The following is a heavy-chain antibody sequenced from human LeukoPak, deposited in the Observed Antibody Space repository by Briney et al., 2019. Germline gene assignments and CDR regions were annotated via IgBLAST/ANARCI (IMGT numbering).Heavy chain of an antibody. Sequence: GASVKVSCKASGYTFTSYYMHWVRQAPGQGLEWMGIINPSGGSTSYAQKFQGRVTMTRDTFTSTVYMELSNLRSEDTAVYYCARSVDIVAHFDYWGQGTLVTVSS. CDR3: ARSVDIVAHFDY. D-gene: IGHD5-12*01. V-gene: IGHV1-46*01. CDR1: GYTFTSYY. J-gene: IGHJ4*02. CDR2: INPSGGST.